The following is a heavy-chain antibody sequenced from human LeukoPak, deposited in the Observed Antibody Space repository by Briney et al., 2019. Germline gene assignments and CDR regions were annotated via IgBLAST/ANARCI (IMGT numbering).Heavy chain of an antibody. J-gene: IGHJ6*04. Sequence: ASVKVSCKASGYTFTRYGISWVRQAPGQGREWMGWISAYNGNTNYAQKLQGRVTMTTDTSTSTAYMELRSLRSDDTAVYYCARDNLLRYFDWELYYGMDVWGKGTTVTVSS. CDR3: ARDNLLRYFDWELYYGMDV. V-gene: IGHV1-18*04. D-gene: IGHD3-9*01. CDR2: ISAYNGNT. CDR1: GYTFTRYG.